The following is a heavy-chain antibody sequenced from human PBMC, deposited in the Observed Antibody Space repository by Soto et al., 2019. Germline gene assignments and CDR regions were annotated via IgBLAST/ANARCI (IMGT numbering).Heavy chain of an antibody. V-gene: IGHV1-2*04. J-gene: IGHJ6*02. CDR2: INPNSGGT. D-gene: IGHD6-19*01. CDR1: GYTFTGYY. Sequence: QVQLVQSGAEVKKPGASVKVSCKASGYTFTGYYMHWVRQAPGQGLEWMGWINPNSGGTNYAQKFEGWVTMTRDTSISTAYLELSRRRFDDTSFYYCASEEGIAVAGPYYYGMDVWGQGTTVTVSS. CDR3: ASEEGIAVAGPYYYGMDV.